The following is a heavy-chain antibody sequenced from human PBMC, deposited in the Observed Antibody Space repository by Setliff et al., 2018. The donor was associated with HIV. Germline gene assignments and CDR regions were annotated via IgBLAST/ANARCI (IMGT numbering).Heavy chain of an antibody. CDR1: GGSLSGFY. CDR2: VTHSGDT. J-gene: IGHJ4*02. D-gene: IGHD1-1*01. V-gene: IGHV4-34*01. Sequence: SETLSLTFAVYGGSLSGFYWTFIRQSPGKGLEWIGEVTHSGDTNYIPSLKSRVTMSLDTSKNQFSLNLNSVTAADTAVYYCSNWNTTVDADSWGQGTLVTVSS. CDR3: SNWNTTVDADS.